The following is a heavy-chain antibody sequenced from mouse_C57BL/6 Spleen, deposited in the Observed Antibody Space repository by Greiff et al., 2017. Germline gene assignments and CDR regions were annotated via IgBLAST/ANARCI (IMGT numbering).Heavy chain of an antibody. V-gene: IGHV1-47*01. D-gene: IGHD1-1*02. CDR3: ARNRWSNWCFDV. CDR1: GYTFTTYP. Sequence: LQESGAELVKPGASVKMSCKASGYTFTTYPIEWMKQNHGKRLEWIGNFNPYNDDTKYNEKFKGKATLTVEKSSSTVYLELSRLTSDDAAVYYCARNRWSNWCFDVWGTGTTVTVSS. CDR2: FNPYNDDT. J-gene: IGHJ1*03.